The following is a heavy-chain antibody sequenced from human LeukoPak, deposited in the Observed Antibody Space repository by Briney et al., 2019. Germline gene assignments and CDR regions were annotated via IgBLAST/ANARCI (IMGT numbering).Heavy chain of an antibody. J-gene: IGHJ4*02. CDR1: GFTFSSYA. V-gene: IGHV3-23*01. Sequence: SGGSLRLSCAASGFTFSSYAMSWVRQAPGKGLEWVSAISGSGGSTYYADSVKGRFTISRDNAKNSLYLQMNSLRAEDTAVYYCATEDATAVTKALDFWGQGTLVTVSS. CDR2: ISGSGGST. D-gene: IGHD4-17*01. CDR3: ATEDATAVTKALDF.